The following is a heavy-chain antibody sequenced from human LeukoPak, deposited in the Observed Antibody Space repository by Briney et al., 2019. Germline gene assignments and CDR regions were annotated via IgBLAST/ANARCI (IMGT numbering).Heavy chain of an antibody. D-gene: IGHD3-3*01. CDR2: IRYDGSNK. CDR1: GFTFSSYG. V-gene: IGHV3-30*02. J-gene: IGHJ4*02. CDR3: AKDGPPITIFGVGNFDY. Sequence: PGGSLRLSCAASGFTFSSYGMHWVRQAPGKGLEWVAFIRYDGSNKYYADSVKGRFTISRDNSKNTLYLQMNSLRAEDTAVYYCAKDGPPITIFGVGNFDYWGQGTLVTVSS.